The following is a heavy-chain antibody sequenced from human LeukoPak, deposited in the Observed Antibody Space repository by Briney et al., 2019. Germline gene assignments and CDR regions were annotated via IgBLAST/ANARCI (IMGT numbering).Heavy chain of an antibody. Sequence: GGSLRLSCAAYGFIFSNAWMKWVRQAPGKGLEWVGRIKGKTDGETTDYAAPVKGRFTISRDDSENTLYLQMNSLESEDTALYYCITGARGLDYWGQGILVTVSS. CDR1: GFIFSNAW. J-gene: IGHJ4*02. CDR3: ITGARGLDY. D-gene: IGHD5-12*01. V-gene: IGHV3-15*01. CDR2: IKGKTDGETT.